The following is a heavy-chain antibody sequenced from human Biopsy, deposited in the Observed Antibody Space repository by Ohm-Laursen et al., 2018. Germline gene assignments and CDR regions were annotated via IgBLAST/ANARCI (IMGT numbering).Heavy chain of an antibody. Sequence: ASVKVSCKASGYTFNSYYLHWVRQAPGQGLEWMGRINPNNDNTAYAQKFQGRITMTKDTSTSTVYMDLSSLTFDDSAVYYCARGARCLVVITTTALYFDYWGQGNLVTVSS. CDR2: INPNNDNT. V-gene: IGHV1-46*02. J-gene: IGHJ4*02. CDR1: GYTFNSYY. CDR3: ARGARCLVVITTTALYFDY. D-gene: IGHD3-22*01.